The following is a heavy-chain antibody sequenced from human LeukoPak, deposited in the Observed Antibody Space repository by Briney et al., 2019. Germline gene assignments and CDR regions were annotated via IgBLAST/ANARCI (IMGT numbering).Heavy chain of an antibody. CDR1: GGSISSSSYY. CDR3: VRRVRGVMNWLDP. Sequence: SEPLSLTCTVSGGSISSSSYYWGWIRQPAGKGLEWIGSIYYSGSTYYNPSLKSRVTISVDTSKNQFSLKLSSVTAADTAVYYCVRRVRGVMNWLDPWGQGTLVTVSS. D-gene: IGHD3-10*01. CDR2: IYYSGST. V-gene: IGHV4-39*01. J-gene: IGHJ5*02.